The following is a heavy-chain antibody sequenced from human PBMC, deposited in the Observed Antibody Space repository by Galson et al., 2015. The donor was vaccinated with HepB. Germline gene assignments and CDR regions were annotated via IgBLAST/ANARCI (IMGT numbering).Heavy chain of an antibody. CDR3: ARDRDYYDSSGQY. V-gene: IGHV1-69*01. CDR2: IIPIFGTA. J-gene: IGHJ4*02. D-gene: IGHD3-22*01. CDR1: FSSYA. Sequence: FSSYAISWVRQAPGQGLEWMGGIIPIFGTANYAQKFQGRVTITADESTSTAYMELRSLRSDDTAVYYCARDRDYYDSSGQYWGQGTLVTVSS.